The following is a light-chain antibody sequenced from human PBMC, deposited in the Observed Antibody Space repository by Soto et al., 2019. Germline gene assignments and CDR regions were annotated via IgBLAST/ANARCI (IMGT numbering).Light chain of an antibody. CDR3: QQYNNYWT. J-gene: IGKJ1*01. CDR1: QDIGID. Sequence: IHLTPSPSSLSASVLYRFTITFRASQDIGIDLAWYQQKPGKAPNLLIYAASSLQSGVPSRFSGSGFGTEFTLTISSLQPDDFATYYCQQYNNYWTFGQGTKV. V-gene: IGKV1D-13*01. CDR2: AAS.